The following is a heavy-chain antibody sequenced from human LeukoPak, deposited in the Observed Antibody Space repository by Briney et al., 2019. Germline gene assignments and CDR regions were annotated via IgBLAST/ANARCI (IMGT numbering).Heavy chain of an antibody. J-gene: IGHJ3*02. D-gene: IGHD3-22*01. CDR1: GFTFSDHY. CDR3: ARVGDYYDSRDYSTDVFDI. CDR2: IRNRVKSYTT. Sequence: QPGGSLRLSCAASGFTFSDHYIDWVRQAPGKGLECVGRIRNRVKSYTTQYAPSVKDRITISRDDSRNLVYLQMNCLKIEDTAVYFCARVGDYYDSRDYSTDVFDIWGQGTMVTVSS. V-gene: IGHV3-72*01.